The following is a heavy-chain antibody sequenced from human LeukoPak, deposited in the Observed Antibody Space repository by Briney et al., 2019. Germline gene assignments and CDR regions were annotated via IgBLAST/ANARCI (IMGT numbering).Heavy chain of an antibody. V-gene: IGHV3-15*01. D-gene: IGHD7-27*01. CDR2: IKRRADGGTA. CDR1: GFTFKDFW. J-gene: IGHJ4*02. CDR3: TTGNWGPY. Sequence: PGGSLRLSCAGSGFTFKDFWMSWVRQAPGKGLEWVGRIKRRADGGTADYAAPVEGRFTISRDDSKNTLYLQMNSLKTEDTAVYYCTTGNWGPYWGQGTLVTVSS.